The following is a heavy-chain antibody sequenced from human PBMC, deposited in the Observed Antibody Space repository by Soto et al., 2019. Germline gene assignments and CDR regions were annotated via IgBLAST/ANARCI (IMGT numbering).Heavy chain of an antibody. CDR3: EHHRFLLYFDWTAENWFDP. Sequence: QITLKESGPTLVKPTQTLTLTCTFSGFSLSTSGVGVGWIRHPPGKALEWLAVIYWDDDKRDSPSLKSRLTITKDTAKTQVVITRTNMKPLDKATYYFEHHRFLLYFDWTAENWFDPWGQGTLVTVSS. D-gene: IGHD3-9*01. CDR2: IYWDDDK. V-gene: IGHV2-5*02. CDR1: GFSLSTSGVG. J-gene: IGHJ5*02.